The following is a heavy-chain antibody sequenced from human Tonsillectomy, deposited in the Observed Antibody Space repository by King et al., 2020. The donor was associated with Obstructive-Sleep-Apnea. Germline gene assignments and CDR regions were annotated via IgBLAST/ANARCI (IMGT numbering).Heavy chain of an antibody. CDR3: AHQPDIAAAGQFDY. J-gene: IGHJ4*02. D-gene: IGHD6-13*01. Sequence: ITLKESGPTLVKPTQTLTLTCTFSGFSLSTSGVGVGWIRQPPGKALEWLALIYWDDDKRYSPSLKSRLTITKDTSKNQVVLTMTNMDPVDTATYYCAHQPDIAAAGQFDYWGQGTLVTVSS. CDR2: IYWDDDK. CDR1: GFSLSTSGVG. V-gene: IGHV2-5*02.